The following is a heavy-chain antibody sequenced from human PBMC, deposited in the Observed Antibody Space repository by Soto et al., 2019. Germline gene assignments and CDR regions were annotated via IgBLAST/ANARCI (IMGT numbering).Heavy chain of an antibody. J-gene: IGHJ5*02. V-gene: IGHV3-48*02. CDR3: AREEYYYDSSGPRGWFDP. Sequence: GGSLRLSCAASGFTFSSYSMNWVRQAPGEGLEWVSYISSSSSTIYYADSVKGRFTISRDNAKNSLYLQMNSLRDEDTAVYYCAREEYYYDSSGPRGWFDPWGQGTLVTVSS. D-gene: IGHD3-22*01. CDR1: GFTFSSYS. CDR2: ISSSSSTI.